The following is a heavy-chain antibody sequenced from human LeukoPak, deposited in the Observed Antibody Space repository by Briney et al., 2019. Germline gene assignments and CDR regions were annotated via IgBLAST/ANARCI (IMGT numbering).Heavy chain of an antibody. CDR1: GFTVSSNY. D-gene: IGHD6-13*01. CDR3: ASTQQLAHYYYYYYMDV. V-gene: IGHV3-53*01. J-gene: IGHJ6*03. Sequence: GGSLRLSCAASGFTVSSNYMSWVRQAPGKGLEWVSVIYSGGSTYYADSVKGRFTISRDNSKNTLYLQMNSLRAEDTAVYYCASTQQLAHYYYYYYMDVWGKGTTVTVSS. CDR2: IYSGGST.